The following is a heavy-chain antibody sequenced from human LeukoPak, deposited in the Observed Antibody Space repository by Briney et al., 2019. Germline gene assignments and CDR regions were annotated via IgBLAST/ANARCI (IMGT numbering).Heavy chain of an antibody. Sequence: PSETLSLTCTVSGASFSDDYWSWVRQAPGKGLEWIGYIYHNGRTNYSPSLKSRTIMSIDTSQNQFSLKLTSVTAADTAVYYCARASEGIGYFDTWGRGSLVTVSS. J-gene: IGHJ4*02. CDR2: IYHNGRT. V-gene: IGHV4-59*01. D-gene: IGHD3-3*01. CDR1: GASFSDDY. CDR3: ARASEGIGYFDT.